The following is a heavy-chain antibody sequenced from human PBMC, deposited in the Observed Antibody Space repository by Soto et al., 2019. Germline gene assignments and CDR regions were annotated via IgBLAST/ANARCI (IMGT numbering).Heavy chain of an antibody. V-gene: IGHV3-64D*06. J-gene: IGHJ1*01. CDR2: ISSNGGST. Sequence: PGGSLRLSCSASGFTFSSYAMHWVRQAPGKGLEYVSAISSNGGSTYYADSVKGRFTISRDNSKNTLYLQMSSLRAEDTAVYYCVKTRYYRTEYFQHWGQGTLVTVSS. CDR3: VKTRYYRTEYFQH. CDR1: GFTFSSYA. D-gene: IGHD3-22*01.